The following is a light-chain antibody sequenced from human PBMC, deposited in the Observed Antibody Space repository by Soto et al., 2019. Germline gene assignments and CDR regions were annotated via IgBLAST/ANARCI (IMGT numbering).Light chain of an antibody. CDR2: GAS. J-gene: IGKJ1*01. CDR3: QQYNNWPPWT. Sequence: EIVMTQSPATLSVSPGERATLSCRASQSVSSNLPWYQQKPGQAPRLLIYGASTRATGIPARFSGSGSGTEFTLTISSLQSEDFAGYFCQQYNNWPPWTFGQRTKVEIK. V-gene: IGKV3-15*01. CDR1: QSVSSN.